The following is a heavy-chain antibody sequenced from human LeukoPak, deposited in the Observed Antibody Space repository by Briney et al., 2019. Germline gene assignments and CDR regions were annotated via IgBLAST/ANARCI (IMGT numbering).Heavy chain of an antibody. Sequence: SETLSLTCSVSGGSISSYYWSWIRQPAGKGLGWIGRIYTSGSTNYNPSLKSRVTISVDTSLNQISLEVTSVTPADTAFYYCVRGGSSAVLVSWGQGTLVTVSS. CDR1: GGSISSYY. V-gene: IGHV4-4*07. CDR3: VRGGSSAVLVS. CDR2: IYTSGST. D-gene: IGHD2-15*01. J-gene: IGHJ5*02.